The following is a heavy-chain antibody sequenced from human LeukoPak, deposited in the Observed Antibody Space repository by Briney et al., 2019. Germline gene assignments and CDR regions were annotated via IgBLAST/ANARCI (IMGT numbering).Heavy chain of an antibody. Sequence: ASVKVSCKVSGYTLTELSMHWVRQAPGKGLEWMGGFDPEDGETIYAQKFQGRVTMAEDASTDTAYMELSSLRSEDTAVYYCARAVGHVDWFGEPRPPNWFDPWGQGTLVTVSS. V-gene: IGHV1-24*01. J-gene: IGHJ5*02. CDR1: GYTLTELS. D-gene: IGHD3-10*01. CDR2: FDPEDGET. CDR3: ARAVGHVDWFGEPRPPNWFDP.